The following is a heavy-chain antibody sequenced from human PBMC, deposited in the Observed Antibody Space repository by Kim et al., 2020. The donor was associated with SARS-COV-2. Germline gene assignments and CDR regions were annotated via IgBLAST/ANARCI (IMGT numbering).Heavy chain of an antibody. Sequence: SETLSLTCTVPGGSISSSNYYWGWIRQPPGKGLEWIGGIYYSGNTYYDPSLKSRVTISVDTSKSQVSLKLRSVTAAYTAFYYCARPRCSGGRCHFDYWGQGTLVTVSS. CDR1: GGSISSSNYY. CDR3: ARPRCSGGRCHFDY. D-gene: IGHD2-15*01. V-gene: IGHV4-39*01. CDR2: IYYSGNT. J-gene: IGHJ4*01.